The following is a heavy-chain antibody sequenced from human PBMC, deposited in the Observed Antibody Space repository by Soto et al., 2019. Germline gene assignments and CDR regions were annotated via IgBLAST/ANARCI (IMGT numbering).Heavy chain of an antibody. J-gene: IGHJ6*02. CDR1: GFTFSTYS. Sequence: EVKLVGSGGDLVQPGGSLRLSCAASGFTFSTYSMNWVRQAPGKGLEWVSYISSRSYTIYYVDSVKGRFTISRDNAKNSLYLQMNSLRDEDTAVYYCARGGSSSDNGMDVRGQGTTVTVSS. V-gene: IGHV3-48*02. D-gene: IGHD6-6*01. CDR2: ISSRSYTI. CDR3: ARGGSSSDNGMDV.